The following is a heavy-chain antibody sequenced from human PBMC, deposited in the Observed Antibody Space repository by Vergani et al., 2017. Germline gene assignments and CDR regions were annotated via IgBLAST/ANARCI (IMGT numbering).Heavy chain of an antibody. J-gene: IGHJ5*02. CDR1: GYTFTSYA. D-gene: IGHD3-3*01. CDR2: INAGNGNT. V-gene: IGHV1-3*01. Sequence: QVQLVQSGAEVKKPGASVKVSCKASGYTFTSYAMHWVRQAPGQRLEWMGWINAGNGNTKYSQKFQGRVTITRDTSASTAYMELSSLRSEDTAVYYCARGSGRAIFGVVIMGESNWFDPWGQGTLVTVSS. CDR3: ARGSGRAIFGVVIMGESNWFDP.